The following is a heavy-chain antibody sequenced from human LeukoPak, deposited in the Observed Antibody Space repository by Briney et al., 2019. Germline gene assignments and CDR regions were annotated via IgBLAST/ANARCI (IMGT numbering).Heavy chain of an antibody. CDR2: IHTSGST. D-gene: IGHD3-22*01. CDR1: GVSISSYY. V-gene: IGHV4-4*07. Sequence: SETLSLSCTVSGVSISSYYWTWIRQPAGKGLEWIGRIHTSGSTKYNPSLKSRVTISVDTSNNQFSLKLSSVTAADTAVYYCARHADTYYYDSSGLYWGQGTLVTVSS. J-gene: IGHJ4*02. CDR3: ARHADTYYYDSSGLY.